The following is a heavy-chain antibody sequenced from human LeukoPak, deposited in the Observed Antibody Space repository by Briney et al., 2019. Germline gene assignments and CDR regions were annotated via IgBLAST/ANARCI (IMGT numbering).Heavy chain of an antibody. V-gene: IGHV1-8*01. Sequence: AASVKVSCKASGYTFTSYDINWVRQATGQGLEWMGWMNPNSGNTGYAQKFQGRVTMTRNTSISTAYMELSSLRSEDTAVYYCVRATMVRGVIISYWGQGALVTVSS. CDR2: MNPNSGNT. D-gene: IGHD3-10*01. J-gene: IGHJ4*02. CDR1: GYTFTSYD. CDR3: VRATMVRGVIISY.